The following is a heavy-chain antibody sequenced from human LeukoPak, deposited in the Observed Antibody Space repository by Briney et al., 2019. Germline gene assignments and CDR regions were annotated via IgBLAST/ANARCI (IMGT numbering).Heavy chain of an antibody. Sequence: QPGGSLRLSCAASGFTFSSYWMHWVRQAPGKGLVWVSRINSDGSDTIYADSVKGRFSISRDNAKNTLYLQMNSLRVEDTAVYYCARDYNWNPPDYWGQGTLVTVSS. J-gene: IGHJ4*02. D-gene: IGHD1-1*01. CDR3: ARDYNWNPPDY. CDR1: GFTFSSYW. CDR2: INSDGSDT. V-gene: IGHV3-74*01.